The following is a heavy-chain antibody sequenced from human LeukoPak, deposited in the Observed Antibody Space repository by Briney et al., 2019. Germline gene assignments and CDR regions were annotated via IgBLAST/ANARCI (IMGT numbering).Heavy chain of an antibody. D-gene: IGHD3-10*01. CDR1: GFTVSSNY. Sequence: GGSLRLSCAASGFTVSSNYMSWVRQAPGKGLEWVSVIYSGGSTYYADSVKGRFTISRDNSKNTLYLQMNSLRAEDTAVYYCARERALLWFGESSYYFDYWGQGTLVTVSS. CDR2: IYSGGST. V-gene: IGHV3-66*01. J-gene: IGHJ4*02. CDR3: ARERALLWFGESSYYFDY.